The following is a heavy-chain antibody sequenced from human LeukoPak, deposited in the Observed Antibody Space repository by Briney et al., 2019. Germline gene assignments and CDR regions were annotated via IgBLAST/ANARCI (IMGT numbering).Heavy chain of an antibody. CDR2: ISGSGGGST. CDR1: GFTFRSSA. D-gene: IGHD3-10*01. CDR3: ARGTIYYGSGSYYPTFDY. Sequence: GGSLRLSCAASGFTFRSSAMTWVRQAPGKGLEWVSSISGSGGGSTYYADSVKGRFTISRDNSKNTLYLQMNSLRAEDTAVYYCARGTIYYGSGSYYPTFDYWGQGTLVTVSS. V-gene: IGHV3-23*01. J-gene: IGHJ4*02.